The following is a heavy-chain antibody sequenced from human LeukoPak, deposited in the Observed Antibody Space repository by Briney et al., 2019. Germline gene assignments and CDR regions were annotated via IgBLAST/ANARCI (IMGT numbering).Heavy chain of an antibody. CDR2: INHSGST. V-gene: IGHV4-34*01. J-gene: IGHJ4*02. Sequence: SETLSLTCAVYGGSFSGYYWSWIRQPPGKGLEWIGEINHSGSTIYNPSLKSRVTISVDTSKNQFSLKLSSVTAADTAVYYCARKSIVATKNFDYWGQGTMVTVSS. CDR3: ARKSIVATKNFDY. D-gene: IGHD6-25*01. CDR1: GGSFSGYY.